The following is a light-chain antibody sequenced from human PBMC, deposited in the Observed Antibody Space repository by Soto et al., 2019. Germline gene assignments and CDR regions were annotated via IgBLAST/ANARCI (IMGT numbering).Light chain of an antibody. J-gene: IGKJ4*02. Sequence: EIVLTQSPATLSLSPGERATLSCRASQSINRHLAWYRQKPGQAPRLLIYDASNRATGITARFSGSGSGTDFTVTISSLEPEDFGGYYCQQRSNWPPVTFGGGTEVEIK. CDR1: QSINRH. CDR3: QQRSNWPPVT. V-gene: IGKV3-11*01. CDR2: DAS.